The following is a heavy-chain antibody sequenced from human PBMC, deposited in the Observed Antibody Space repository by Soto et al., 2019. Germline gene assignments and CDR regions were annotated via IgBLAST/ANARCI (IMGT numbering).Heavy chain of an antibody. CDR1: VGSISGGGFS. CDR2: ILHTGGT. J-gene: IGHJ4*02. V-gene: IGHV4-30-2*01. CDR3: ARLQPAEGFHY. Sequence: PSETLSLTCAVSVGSISGGGFSCSWIRQPPWKGLEWIGYILHTGGTQYNPSLKSRVSMSVDKSKNQFSLHLTSVTAADTAVYYCARLQPAEGFHYWRQAALVTLSS. D-gene: IGHD1-1*01.